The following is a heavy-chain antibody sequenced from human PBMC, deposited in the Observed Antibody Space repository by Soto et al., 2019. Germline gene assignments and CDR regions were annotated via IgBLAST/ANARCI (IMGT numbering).Heavy chain of an antibody. CDR1: GYTFTSYG. Sequence: ASVKVSCKASGYTFTSYGISWVRQAPGQGLEWMGWISAYNGNTNYAQKLQGRVTMTTDTSTSTAYMVLRSRRSDDTALYCCARDLEGPRPKPDDAFDIWGQGTMVTVSS. CDR3: ARDLEGPRPKPDDAFDI. V-gene: IGHV1-18*01. CDR2: ISAYNGNT. D-gene: IGHD1-1*01. J-gene: IGHJ3*02.